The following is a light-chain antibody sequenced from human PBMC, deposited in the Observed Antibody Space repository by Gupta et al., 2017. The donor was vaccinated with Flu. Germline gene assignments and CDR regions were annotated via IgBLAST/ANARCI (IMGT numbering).Light chain of an antibody. V-gene: IGKV1-6*01. CDR3: LQDYNSPWT. CDR2: AAS. J-gene: IGKJ1*01. Sequence: AIQMTQSPSSLSASLGDRATITCRASQGIRNDLGWYQQKPGKAPKLLIYAASSLQSGVPSRFSGSGSGTDFTLTISSLQPEDFATYYCLQDYNSPWTFGQGTKVEIK. CDR1: QGIRND.